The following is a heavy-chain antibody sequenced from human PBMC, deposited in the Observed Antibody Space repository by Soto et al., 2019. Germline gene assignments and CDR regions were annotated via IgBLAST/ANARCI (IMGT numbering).Heavy chain of an antibody. CDR3: AHAGDYDLLSFDH. CDR1: GFSLTTTSMG. D-gene: IGHD4-17*01. CDR2: IYWDDDQ. V-gene: IGHV2-5*02. Sequence: QITLKESGPPLVRPAQTLTLTCAFSGFSLTTTSMGVAWIRQPPGKALEWLALIYWDDDQRYSPSLKDRFTISKDTSRSRVVLTISNMNPEYTGTYFCAHAGDYDLLSFDHWGPGTLVTVSS. J-gene: IGHJ4*02.